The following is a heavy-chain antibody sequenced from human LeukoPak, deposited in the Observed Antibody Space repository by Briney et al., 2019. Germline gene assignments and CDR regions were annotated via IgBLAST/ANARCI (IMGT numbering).Heavy chain of an antibody. D-gene: IGHD6-13*01. CDR2: IIPIFGTA. CDR3: ARGSHSSSWLNWFDP. V-gene: IGHV1-69*13. Sequence: SVKVSCKASGGTFSSYAISWVRQAPGQGLEWMGGIIPIFGTASYAQKFQGRVTITADESTSTAYMELSSLRSEDTAVYYCARGSHSSSWLNWFDPWGQGTLVTVSS. CDR1: GGTFSSYA. J-gene: IGHJ5*02.